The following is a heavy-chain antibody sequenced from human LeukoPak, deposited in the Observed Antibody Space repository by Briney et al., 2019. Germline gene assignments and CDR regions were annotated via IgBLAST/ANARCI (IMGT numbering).Heavy chain of an antibody. J-gene: IGHJ6*03. V-gene: IGHV1-2*02. CDR1: GYTFTGYY. D-gene: IGHD1-1*01. CDR2: INPNSGGT. CDR3: ASKVGNYHYYMDV. Sequence: WASVKVSCKASGYTFTGYYIHWVRQAPGQGLEWMGWINPNSGGTNYAQKFQGRVTMTRDTSISTAYMELSRLRSDDTAVFYCASKVGNYHYYMDVWGKGTTVTVSS.